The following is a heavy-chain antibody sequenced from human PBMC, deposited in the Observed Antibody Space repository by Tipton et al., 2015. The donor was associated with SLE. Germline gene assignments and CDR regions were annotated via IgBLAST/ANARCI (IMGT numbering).Heavy chain of an antibody. J-gene: IGHJ4*02. CDR1: GFNFSSYS. D-gene: IGHD2-15*01. V-gene: IGHV3-21*03. CDR2: ISSKGSYI. Sequence: SLRLSCTASGFNFSSYSMNWIRQAPGKGLEWVSSISSKGSYIYYADSVKGRFTISRDNAQNSLYLQMTSLGAEDTAVYYCARERYCSGGSCFDYWGQGTLVTFSS. CDR3: ARERYCSGGSCFDY.